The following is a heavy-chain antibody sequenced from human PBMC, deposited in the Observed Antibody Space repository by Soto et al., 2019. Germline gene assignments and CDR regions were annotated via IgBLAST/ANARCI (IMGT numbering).Heavy chain of an antibody. D-gene: IGHD3-22*01. J-gene: IGHJ4*02. V-gene: IGHV4-30-4*01. CDR2: IYYSGST. CDR1: GASISSGDYY. Sequence: PSETLSLTCTVSGASISSGDYYWTWIRQPPGKGLEWIGSIYYSGSTYYKPSLKSRVTISVDTSNNQFYLKLSSVTAADTAVYYCARASYDSSIYYLDYWGQGTLVTVSS. CDR3: ARASYDSSIYYLDY.